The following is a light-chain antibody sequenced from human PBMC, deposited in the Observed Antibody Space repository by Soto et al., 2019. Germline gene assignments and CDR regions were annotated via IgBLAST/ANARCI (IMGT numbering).Light chain of an antibody. CDR3: QQYYSYPWT. CDR2: AAS. CDR1: QSISSE. V-gene: IGKV1-5*01. J-gene: IGKJ1*01. Sequence: DIQMTQSPSTLSAYVGDRVTITCRASQSISSELAWYQQKPGRAPKLLIYAASTLQSGVPSRFSGSGSGTDFTLTISCLQSEDFATYYCQQYYSYPWTFGQGTKVDIK.